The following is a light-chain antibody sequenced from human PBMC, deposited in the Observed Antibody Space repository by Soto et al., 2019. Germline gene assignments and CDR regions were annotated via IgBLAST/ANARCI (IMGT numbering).Light chain of an antibody. V-gene: IGKV1-9*01. Sequence: DIQLTQSPSFLSASVGDRVTITCRASQGIGSLLAWYQQKPGKAPKLLIHTASTLQSGVPSRFSGSGSGTEFTLTISSLQPEDFSTYYCQHRHSYPITFGQGTRLDIK. CDR2: TAS. J-gene: IGKJ5*01. CDR3: QHRHSYPIT. CDR1: QGIGSL.